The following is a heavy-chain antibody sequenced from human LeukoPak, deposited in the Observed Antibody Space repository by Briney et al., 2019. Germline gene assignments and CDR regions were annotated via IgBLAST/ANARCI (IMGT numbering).Heavy chain of an antibody. D-gene: IGHD3-22*01. J-gene: IGHJ3*02. CDR2: IYYSGST. CDR1: GGSISSGGYY. CDR3: ARDFPYYYDSSGFDAFDI. Sequence: SETLPLTCTVSGGSISSGGYYWSWIRQHPGKGLEWIGYIYYSGSTYYNPSLKSRVTISVDTSKNQFSLKLNSVTAADTAVYYCARDFPYYYDSSGFDAFDIWGQGTMVTVSS. V-gene: IGHV4-31*03.